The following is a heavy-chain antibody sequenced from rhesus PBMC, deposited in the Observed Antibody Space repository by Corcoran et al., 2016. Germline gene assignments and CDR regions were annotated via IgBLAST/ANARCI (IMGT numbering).Heavy chain of an antibody. J-gene: IGHJ4*01. CDR2: IDSSAST. Sequence: QVQLQESGPGLVKPSETLSLICAVSGGSISSSYWSWIRQAPGKGLEWIGRIDSSASTSYTTPLKGRVTLSVDTSKNQFSLKLSSVTAADTAVYYCANTYYNIWTGYYTFDYWGQGVLVTVSS. D-gene: IGHD3-3*01. V-gene: IGHV4S11*01. CDR3: ANTYYNIWTGYYTFDY. CDR1: GGSISSSY.